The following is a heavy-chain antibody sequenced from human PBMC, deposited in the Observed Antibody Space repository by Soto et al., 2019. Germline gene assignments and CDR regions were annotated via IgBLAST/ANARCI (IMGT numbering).Heavy chain of an antibody. CDR3: ARGSSPHYGMDV. J-gene: IGHJ6*02. CDR1: GGSITSGGFF. D-gene: IGHD6-6*01. Sequence: SETLSLTCSVSGGSITSGGFFWSWVRQDPGEGLELIAYIYYSGYTYYHPSLKSRLSISMDTPKNQFSLKLSSVTAADTAVYYCARGSSPHYGMDVWGQGTTVTVSS. V-gene: IGHV4-31*03. CDR2: IYYSGYT.